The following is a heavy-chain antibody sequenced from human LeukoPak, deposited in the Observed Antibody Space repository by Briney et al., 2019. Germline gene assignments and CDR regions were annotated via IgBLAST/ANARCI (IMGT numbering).Heavy chain of an antibody. CDR2: ISSSSSYI. V-gene: IGHV3-21*04. Sequence: GGSLRLSCAASGFTFSSYAMHWVRQAPGKGLEWVSSISSSSSYIYYADSVKGRFTISRDNSKKTVYLQINSLRAEDTAVYYCALSYTSGYYYHFDYWGQGTLVAVSS. J-gene: IGHJ4*02. D-gene: IGHD3-22*01. CDR3: ALSYTSGYYYHFDY. CDR1: GFTFSSYA.